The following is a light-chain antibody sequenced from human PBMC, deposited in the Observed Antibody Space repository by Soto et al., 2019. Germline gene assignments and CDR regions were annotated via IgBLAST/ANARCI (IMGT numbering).Light chain of an antibody. Sequence: IVMTQSPATLYVSPGEGVTLSCRASENVGTNLAWYQQKPGQAPRLLIYGSSTRATGIPATFSGSGSGTEFTLTISCLQSEESALYYWQQYNNWGLSFGGGTKVEIK. CDR3: QQYNNWGLS. CDR2: GSS. V-gene: IGKV3D-15*01. CDR1: ENVGTN. J-gene: IGKJ4*01.